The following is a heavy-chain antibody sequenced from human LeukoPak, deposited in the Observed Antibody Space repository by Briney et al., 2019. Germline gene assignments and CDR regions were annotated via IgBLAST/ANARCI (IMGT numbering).Heavy chain of an antibody. Sequence: GGSLRLSCAASGFTFSGYVMSWVRQAPGKGLEWVSAISGSGGSTYYADSVKGRFTISRDNSKNTLYLQMNSLRAEDTAVYYCAKEVPGIAAAGYYFDYWGQGTLVTVSS. V-gene: IGHV3-23*01. CDR2: ISGSGGST. J-gene: IGHJ4*02. D-gene: IGHD6-13*01. CDR1: GFTFSGYV. CDR3: AKEVPGIAAAGYYFDY.